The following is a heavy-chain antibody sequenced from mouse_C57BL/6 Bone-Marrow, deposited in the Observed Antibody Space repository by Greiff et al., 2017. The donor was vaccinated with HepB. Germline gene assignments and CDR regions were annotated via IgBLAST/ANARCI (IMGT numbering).Heavy chain of an antibody. CDR1: GYTFTDYY. J-gene: IGHJ2*01. Sequence: VQLKQSGPVLVKPGASVKMSCKASGYTFTDYYMNWVKQSHGKSLEWIGVINPYNGGTSYNQKFKGKATLTVDKSSSTAYMELNSLTSEDSAVYYCAIPSITTVVADYWGQGTTLTVSS. V-gene: IGHV1-19*01. CDR3: AIPSITTVVADY. D-gene: IGHD1-1*01. CDR2: INPYNGGT.